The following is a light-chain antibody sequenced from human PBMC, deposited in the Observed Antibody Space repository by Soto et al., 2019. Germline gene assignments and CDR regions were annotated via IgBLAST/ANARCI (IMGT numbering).Light chain of an antibody. J-gene: IGKJ5*01. Sequence: DIQMTQSTSSLSTSVGDRVTISCRANQSISRYLNWYQHKAGTAPKPLIYAASSLQDGVQSRFSGSGSATVSAHFIDELAQCDFVTYHCEISNNLAQTFG. CDR3: EISNNLAQT. CDR1: QSISRY. V-gene: IGKV1-39*01. CDR2: AAS.